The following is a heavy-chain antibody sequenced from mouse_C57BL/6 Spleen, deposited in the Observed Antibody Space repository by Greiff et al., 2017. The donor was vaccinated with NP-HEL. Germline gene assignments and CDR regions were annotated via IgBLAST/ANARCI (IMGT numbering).Heavy chain of an antibody. V-gene: IGHV5-17*01. D-gene: IGHD1-1*01. CDR2: ISSGSSTI. CDR3: ATSYYGSSYYYAMDY. Sequence: EVQGVESGGGLVKPGGSLKLSCAASGFTFSDYGMHWVRQAPEKGLEWVAYISSGSSTIYYADTVKGRFTISRDNAKNTLFLQMTSLRSEDTAMYYCATSYYGSSYYYAMDYWGQGTSVTVSS. J-gene: IGHJ4*01. CDR1: GFTFSDYG.